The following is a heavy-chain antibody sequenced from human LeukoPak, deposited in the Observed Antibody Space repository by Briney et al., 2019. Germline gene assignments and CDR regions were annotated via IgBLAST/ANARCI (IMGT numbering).Heavy chain of an antibody. J-gene: IGHJ4*02. D-gene: IGHD2-15*01. V-gene: IGHV3-23*01. CDR2: ISVSGNT. CDR1: GFTLSSYA. CDR3: AKAPVTTCSGAYCYPFDY. Sequence: GSLRLSCAASGFTLSSYAMSWVRQGPGKGLEWVSAISVSGNTYHADSVKGRFTISRDSYKNTLYLQMNSLRAEDAAVYYCAKAPVTTCSGAYCYPFDYWGQGTLVTVSS.